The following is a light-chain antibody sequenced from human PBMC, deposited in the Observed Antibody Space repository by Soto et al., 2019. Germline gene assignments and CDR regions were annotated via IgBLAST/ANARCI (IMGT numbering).Light chain of an antibody. Sequence: QSVLTQPASVSGSPGQSITISCTGTSSDVGGYNYVSWYQQHPGKAPKLMIYEVNKRPSGVSNRFSGSKSGKTASLTISGLQAEDEADYYCCSYAGNSTYVIFGGGTKLTVL. J-gene: IGLJ2*01. V-gene: IGLV2-23*02. CDR1: SSDVGGYNY. CDR3: CSYAGNSTYVI. CDR2: EVN.